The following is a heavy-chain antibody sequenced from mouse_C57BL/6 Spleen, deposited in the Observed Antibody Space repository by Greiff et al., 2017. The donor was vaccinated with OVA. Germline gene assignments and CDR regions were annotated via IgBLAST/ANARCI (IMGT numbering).Heavy chain of an antibody. J-gene: IGHJ4*01. Sequence: GAELVMPGASVKLSCKASGYTFTSYWMHWVKQRPGQGLEWIGEIDPSDSYTNYNHKFKGKSTLTVDKSSSTAYMQRSSLTSEDSAVYYCARWRRKSAMDYWGQGTSVTVSS. CDR1: GYTFTSYW. CDR2: IDPSDSYT. V-gene: IGHV1-69*01. CDR3: ARWRRKSAMDY.